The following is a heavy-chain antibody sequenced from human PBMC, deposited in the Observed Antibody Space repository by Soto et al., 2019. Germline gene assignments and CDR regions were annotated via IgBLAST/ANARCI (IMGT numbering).Heavy chain of an antibody. CDR3: ARVNYYDPNYYGMDV. Sequence: QVQLQQWGAGLLKPSETLSLTCAVYGGSFSGYYWSWIRQPPGKGLEWIGEINHSGSTNYNPSLKSRVTISVDTSKNQFSLKLSSVTTADTAVYYCARVNYYDPNYYGMDVWGQGTTVTVSS. J-gene: IGHJ6*02. D-gene: IGHD3-22*01. CDR2: INHSGST. CDR1: GGSFSGYY. V-gene: IGHV4-34*01.